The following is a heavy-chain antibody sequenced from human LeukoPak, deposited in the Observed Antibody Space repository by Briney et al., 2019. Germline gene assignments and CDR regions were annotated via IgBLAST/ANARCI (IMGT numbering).Heavy chain of an antibody. D-gene: IGHD2-15*01. J-gene: IGHJ4*02. Sequence: PSETLSLTCAVYGGSFSGYYWSWIRQPPGKGLEWIGTISYGGSTYYNPSLKSRVTISVDTSKNQFSLRLSSLTAADTAVFYCARQRGSCSGGSCYSESGIFDYWGQGTLFTVSS. CDR1: GGSFSGYY. CDR3: ARQRGSCSGGSCYSESGIFDY. V-gene: IGHV4-34*01. CDR2: ISYGGST.